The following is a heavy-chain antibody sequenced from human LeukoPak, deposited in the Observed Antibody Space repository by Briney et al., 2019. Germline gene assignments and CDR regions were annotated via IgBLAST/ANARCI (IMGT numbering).Heavy chain of an antibody. V-gene: IGHV1-3*01. D-gene: IGHD2/OR15-2a*01. Sequence: GASVKVSCKASGYTFTSYAMHWVRQAPGQRLEWMGWINAGNGNTKYSQKFQGRVTMTRDTSTSTVYMELSSLRSEDTAVYYCARDNPPDFLLRYYYGMDVWGQGTTVTVSS. CDR1: GYTFTSYA. CDR2: INAGNGNT. CDR3: ARDNPPDFLLRYYYGMDV. J-gene: IGHJ6*02.